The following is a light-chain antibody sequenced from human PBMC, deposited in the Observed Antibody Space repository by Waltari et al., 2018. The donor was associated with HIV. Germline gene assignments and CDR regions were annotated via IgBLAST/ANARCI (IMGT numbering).Light chain of an antibody. V-gene: IGLV2-8*01. Sequence: QSALTQPPSASGSPGQSVTISCTGTISDVGGYNYVSWYQQHPGKAPKLMIYEVSKRPAVVPERFSGSKSGNTASLTVSGLQAEDEADYYCSSYAGSNNLVFGGGTKLTVL. CDR3: SSYAGSNNLV. CDR1: ISDVGGYNY. CDR2: EVS. J-gene: IGLJ3*02.